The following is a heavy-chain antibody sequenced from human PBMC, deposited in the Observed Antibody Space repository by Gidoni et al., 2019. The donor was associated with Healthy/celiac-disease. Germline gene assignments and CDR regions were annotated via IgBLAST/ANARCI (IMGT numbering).Heavy chain of an antibody. Sequence: QLQLQESGPGRVRPSVPLSLTCTVSVGSITSSSYYCGWTRQPPGKGLEWIGSLYYSGSTYYNPSLKSRVTISVDTSKNQFSLKLSSVTAADTAVYYCARHVEVAREWLSSYFDYWGQGTLVTVSS. CDR2: LYYSGST. CDR3: ARHVEVAREWLSSYFDY. J-gene: IGHJ4*02. V-gene: IGHV4-39*01. D-gene: IGHD3-3*01. CDR1: VGSITSSSYY.